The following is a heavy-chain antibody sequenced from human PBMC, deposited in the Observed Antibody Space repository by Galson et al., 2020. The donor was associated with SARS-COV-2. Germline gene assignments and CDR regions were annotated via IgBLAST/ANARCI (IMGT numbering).Heavy chain of an antibody. CDR2: ISAYNGNT. CDR3: ARVWGDY. D-gene: IGHD3-16*01. CDR1: GYTFTTYG. Sequence: ASVKVSCKASGYTFTTYGISWVRQAPGQGLEWMGWISAYNGNTNYAQKFQGRVTMTTDTSTNTAYMELRSLTSDDTAVYYCARVWGDYWGQGTLVTVSS. J-gene: IGHJ4*02. V-gene: IGHV1-18*01.